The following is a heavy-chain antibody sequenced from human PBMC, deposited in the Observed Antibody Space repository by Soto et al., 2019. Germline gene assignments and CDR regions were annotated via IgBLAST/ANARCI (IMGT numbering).Heavy chain of an antibody. CDR2: IYHSGST. V-gene: IGHV4-4*02. CDR3: ARAHCSSTSCYRKYNWFDP. CDR1: GGSISSSNW. Sequence: QVQLQESGPGLVKPSGTLSLTCAVSGGSISSSNWWSWVRQPPGKGLEWIGEIYHSGSTNYNPSLKRRVTISVYKSRNQFSLKLSSVTAADTAVYYCARAHCSSTSCYRKYNWFDPWGQGTLVTVAS. J-gene: IGHJ5*02. D-gene: IGHD2-2*01.